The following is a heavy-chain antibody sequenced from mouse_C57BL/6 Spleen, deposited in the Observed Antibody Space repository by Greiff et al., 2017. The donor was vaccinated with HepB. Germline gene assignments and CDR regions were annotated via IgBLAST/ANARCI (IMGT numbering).Heavy chain of an antibody. V-gene: IGHV1-80*01. J-gene: IGHJ2*01. CDR1: GYAFSSYW. CDR2: IYPGDGDT. CDR3: ARANYGYDKCFDY. D-gene: IGHD2-2*01. Sequence: QVQLQQSGAELVKPGASVKISCKASGYAFSSYWMNWVKQRPGKGLEWIGQIYPGDGDTNYNGKFKGKATLTADKSSSTAYMQRSRLTSEDSAVYCCARANYGYDKCFDYWGQGTTLTVSS.